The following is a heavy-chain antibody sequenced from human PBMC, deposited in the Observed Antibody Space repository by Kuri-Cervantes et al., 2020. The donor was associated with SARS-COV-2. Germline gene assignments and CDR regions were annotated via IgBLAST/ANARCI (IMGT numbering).Heavy chain of an antibody. CDR2: INPSGGST. D-gene: IGHD5-12*01. V-gene: IGHV1-46*01. Sequence: ASVKVSCKASGYTFTSYDMHWVRQAPGQGLEWMGIINPSGGSTSYAQKFQGSVTMTRDTSTSTVYMELSSLRSEDTAVYYCARAIREGGYSGYDRLYYYYYMDVWGQGTTVTVSS. CDR1: GYTFTSYD. CDR3: ARAIREGGYSGYDRLYYYYYMDV. J-gene: IGHJ6*03.